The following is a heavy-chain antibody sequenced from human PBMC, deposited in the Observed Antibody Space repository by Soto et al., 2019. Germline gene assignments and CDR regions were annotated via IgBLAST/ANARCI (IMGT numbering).Heavy chain of an antibody. D-gene: IGHD6-6*01. CDR1: GLTFSSYA. V-gene: IGHV3-23*01. CDR2: ISGSDDST. Sequence: EVQRLESGGGLVQPGESLRLSCAASGLTFSSYAMSWVRQAPGKGLEWVSVISGSDDSTYYADSVKGRFTISRDNSKNTLYLQMNSLRAEDRAVYYCAKRSSSSTFDYWGQGTLVTVS. J-gene: IGHJ4*02. CDR3: AKRSSSSTFDY.